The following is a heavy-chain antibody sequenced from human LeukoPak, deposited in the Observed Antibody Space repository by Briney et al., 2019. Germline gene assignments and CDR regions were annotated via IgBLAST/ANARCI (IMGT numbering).Heavy chain of an antibody. J-gene: IGHJ4*02. Sequence: PGGSLRLSCAASGFTFSSYGMHWVRQAPGKGLEWVAFIRYDGSNKYYADSVKGRFTISRDNSKNTLYLQMNSLRAEDTAVYYCARSPWIQLWLYFDYWGQRTLVTVSS. CDR2: IRYDGSNK. D-gene: IGHD5-18*01. CDR1: GFTFSSYG. CDR3: ARSPWIQLWLYFDY. V-gene: IGHV3-30*02.